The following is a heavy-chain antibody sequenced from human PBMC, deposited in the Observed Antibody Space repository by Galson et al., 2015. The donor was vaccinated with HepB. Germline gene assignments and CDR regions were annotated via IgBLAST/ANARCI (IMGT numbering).Heavy chain of an antibody. CDR2: IIPIFGTA. Sequence: SVKVSCKASGGTFSSYAISWVRQAPGQGLEWMGGIIPIFGTANYAQKFQGRVTITADESTSTAYMELSSRRSEDTAVYYCARWYYYDSSDKGAFDIWGQGTMVTVSS. CDR3: ARWYYYDSSDKGAFDI. CDR1: GGTFSSYA. J-gene: IGHJ3*02. V-gene: IGHV1-69*13. D-gene: IGHD3-22*01.